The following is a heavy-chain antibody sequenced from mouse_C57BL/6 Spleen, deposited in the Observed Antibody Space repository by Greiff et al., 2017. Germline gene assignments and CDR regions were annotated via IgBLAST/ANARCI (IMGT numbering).Heavy chain of an antibody. Sequence: QVQLQQPGAELVKPGASVKLSCKASGSTFTSYWMQWVKQRPGQGLEWIGEIDPSDSYTNYNQKFKGKATLTVDTSSSTAYMQLSSLTSEDSAVYYCARSDGLGGGFAYWGQGTLVTVSA. D-gene: IGHD4-1*01. V-gene: IGHV1-50*01. CDR2: IDPSDSYT. J-gene: IGHJ3*01. CDR3: ARSDGLGGGFAY. CDR1: GSTFTSYW.